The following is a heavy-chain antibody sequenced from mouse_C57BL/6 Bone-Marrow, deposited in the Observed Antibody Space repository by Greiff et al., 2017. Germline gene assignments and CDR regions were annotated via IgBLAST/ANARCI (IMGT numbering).Heavy chain of an antibody. J-gene: IGHJ1*03. CDR3: ARSLYYYGSSYVHWYFDV. Sequence: VKLQQSGAELARPGASVKLSCKASGYTFTSYGISWVKQRTGQGLEWIGEIYPRSGNTYYNEKFKGKATLTADKSSSTAYMELRSLTSEDSAVYFCARSLYYYGSSYVHWYFDVWGTGTTVTVSS. CDR2: IYPRSGNT. CDR1: GYTFTSYG. V-gene: IGHV1-81*01. D-gene: IGHD1-1*01.